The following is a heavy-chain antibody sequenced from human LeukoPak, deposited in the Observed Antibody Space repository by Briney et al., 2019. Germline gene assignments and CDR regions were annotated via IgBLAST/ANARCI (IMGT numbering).Heavy chain of an antibody. J-gene: IGHJ4*02. Sequence: EPGGSLRLSCAASGFTFSSYEMYWVRQVPGKGLEWDSYISSTGSTKYYADSVKGRFTISRDNAKNSLYLQMNSLRAEDTAVYYCATLTVASPFDYWGQGALVTVSS. CDR3: ATLTVASPFDY. V-gene: IGHV3-48*03. CDR2: ISSTGSTK. CDR1: GFTFSSYE. D-gene: IGHD5-12*01.